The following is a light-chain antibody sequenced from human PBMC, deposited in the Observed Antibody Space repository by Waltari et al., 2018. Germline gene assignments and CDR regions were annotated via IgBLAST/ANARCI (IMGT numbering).Light chain of an antibody. V-gene: IGKV1-5*03. CDR2: KAS. Sequence: DIQMTQFPSTLSASVGDRVTITCRASQDIITWLAWYQQKPGKAPKLLIFKASSLESVVPSMFSGSGSGTEFTLTISSLQPDDFATYYCQQYNSYSTTFGGGTKVEVK. CDR1: QDIITW. CDR3: QQYNSYSTT. J-gene: IGKJ4*01.